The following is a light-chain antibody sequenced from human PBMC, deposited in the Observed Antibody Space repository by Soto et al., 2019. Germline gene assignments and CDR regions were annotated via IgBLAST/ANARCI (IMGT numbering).Light chain of an antibody. CDR2: AAS. Sequence: DIPMTQSPSSLSASVGDRVTITCRASQSISSYLNWYHQKPGKAPKLLIYAASSLQSGVPSRFSGSGSGTDFTLTISSLQPDDFATYYCQQNYSTPRTFGQGTKVEIK. J-gene: IGKJ1*01. CDR3: QQNYSTPRT. CDR1: QSISSY. V-gene: IGKV1-39*01.